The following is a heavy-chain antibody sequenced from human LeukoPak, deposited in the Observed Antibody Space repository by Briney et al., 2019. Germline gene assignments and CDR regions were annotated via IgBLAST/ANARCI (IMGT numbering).Heavy chain of an antibody. CDR1: GVTFSSYS. J-gene: IGHJ4*02. Sequence: GGSLRLSCAASGVTFSSYSMNWVRQAPGKGLEWVSYISSSSSTIYYADSVKGRFTISRDNAKNSLYLQMNSLRAEDTAVYYCARQAFDWLFAVDYWGQGTLVTVSS. V-gene: IGHV3-48*04. CDR2: ISSSSSTI. CDR3: ARQAFDWLFAVDY. D-gene: IGHD3-9*01.